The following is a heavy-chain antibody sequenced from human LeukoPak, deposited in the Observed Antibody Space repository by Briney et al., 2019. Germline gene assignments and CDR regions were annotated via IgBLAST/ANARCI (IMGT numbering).Heavy chain of an antibody. V-gene: IGHV1-58*01. Sequence: PVKVSCKASGFTFTSSAVQWVRQARGQRLEWIGWIVVGSGNTNYAQKFQERVTITRDMSTSTAYMELSSLRSEDTAVYYCAADPTYYDILTGYYSFDYWGQGTLVTVSS. D-gene: IGHD3-9*01. J-gene: IGHJ4*02. CDR2: IVVGSGNT. CDR1: GFTFTSSA. CDR3: AADPTYYDILTGYYSFDY.